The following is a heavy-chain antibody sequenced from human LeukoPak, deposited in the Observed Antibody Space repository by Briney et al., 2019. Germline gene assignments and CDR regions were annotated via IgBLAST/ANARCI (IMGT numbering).Heavy chain of an antibody. CDR1: GGSFSGYY. CDR2: INHSGST. D-gene: IGHD3-10*01. V-gene: IGHV4-34*01. J-gene: IGHJ4*02. Sequence: KPSETLSLTCAVYGGSFSGYYWSWIRQPPGKGLEWIGKINHSGSTNYNTSLKNRVTISVDTSKNQFSLTLSSVTAADTAVYYCARVKNTMVRGVIDYWGQGTLVTVSS. CDR3: ARVKNTMVRGVIDY.